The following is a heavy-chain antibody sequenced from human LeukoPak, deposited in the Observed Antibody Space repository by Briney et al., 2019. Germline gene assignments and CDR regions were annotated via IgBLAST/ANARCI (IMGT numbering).Heavy chain of an antibody. CDR2: IYYSGDT. V-gene: IGHV4-31*03. CDR1: GGSISSGDYY. CDR3: ARHPAGGGYFDY. Sequence: SETLSLTCTVSGGSISSGDYYWRWFRQPPGKDLEWIGYIYYSGDTYYNPSLRSRVTTSTDMPKNQFSLKLSSVTAADTAVYYCARHPAGGGYFDYWSQGTLVTVSS. D-gene: IGHD3-16*01. J-gene: IGHJ4*02.